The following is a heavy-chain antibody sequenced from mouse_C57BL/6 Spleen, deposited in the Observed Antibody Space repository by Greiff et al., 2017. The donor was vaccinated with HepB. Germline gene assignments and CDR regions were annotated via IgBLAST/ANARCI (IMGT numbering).Heavy chain of an antibody. CDR3: ARSYYSNYGLAWFAY. CDR1: GYSITSGYY. J-gene: IGHJ3*01. Sequence: VQLQQSGPGLVKPSQSLSLTCSVTGYSITSGYYWNWIRQFPGNKLEWMGYISYDGSNNYNPSLKNRISITRDTSKNQFFLKLNSVTTEDTATYYCARSYYSNYGLAWFAYWGQGTLVTVSA. D-gene: IGHD2-5*01. V-gene: IGHV3-6*01. CDR2: ISYDGSN.